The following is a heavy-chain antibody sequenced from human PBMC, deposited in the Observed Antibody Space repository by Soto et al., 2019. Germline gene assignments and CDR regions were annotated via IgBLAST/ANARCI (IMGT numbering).Heavy chain of an antibody. D-gene: IGHD2-15*01. V-gene: IGHV4-34*01. CDR2: INHSGST. CDR1: GGSFSGYY. CDR3: ARGPYCSGGRCLNWFVP. J-gene: IGHJ5*02. Sequence: SETLSLTCAVHGGSFSGYYWTWIRQPPGKGLAWIGEINHSGSTNYNPSLKSRVTISVDTSKNQFSLRLSSVTAADTAVYYCARGPYCSGGRCLNWFVPWGPGALVTVSS.